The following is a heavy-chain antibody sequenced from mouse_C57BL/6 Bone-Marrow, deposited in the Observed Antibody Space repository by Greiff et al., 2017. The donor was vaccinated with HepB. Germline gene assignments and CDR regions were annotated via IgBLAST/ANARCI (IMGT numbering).Heavy chain of an antibody. CDR1: GYTFTSYG. CDR3: ARAVEDYGSSY. J-gene: IGHJ2*01. V-gene: IGHV1-81*01. CDR2: IYPSNGNT. Sequence: VKLQESGAELVKPGASVKLSCKASGYTFTSYGISWVKQRTGQGLEWIGEIYPSNGNTYYNEKFKGKATLTADKSSSTAYMELRSLTSEDSAVYVCARAVEDYGSSYWGQGTTTTVSA. D-gene: IGHD1-1*01.